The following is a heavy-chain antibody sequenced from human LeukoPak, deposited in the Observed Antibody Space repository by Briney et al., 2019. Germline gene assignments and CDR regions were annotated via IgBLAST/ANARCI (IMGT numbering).Heavy chain of an antibody. CDR2: ISGSGGST. Sequence: GGSLRLSCAASGFTFSSYAMSWVRQAPGKGLEWVSAISGSGGSTYYADSVKGRFTISRDNSKNTLYLQMNSLRAEDTAVYYCAKDSMIVAVITPTFFDYWGQGTLVTVSS. CDR3: AKDSMIVAVITPTFFDY. D-gene: IGHD3-22*01. CDR1: GFTFSSYA. J-gene: IGHJ4*02. V-gene: IGHV3-23*01.